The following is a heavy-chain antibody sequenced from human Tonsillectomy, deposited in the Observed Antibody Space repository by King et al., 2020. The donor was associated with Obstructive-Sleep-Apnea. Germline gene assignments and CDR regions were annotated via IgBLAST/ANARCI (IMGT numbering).Heavy chain of an antibody. Sequence: QVQLVESGGGVVQPGGSLRLSCAASGFNFSSYSMHWVRQAPGKGLELVAFIRYDESNKYFGASVKGRFTISRDNSKNTLYLQMTSVRAEDTALYYCAKDRQGYQVSDCWGQGTLVTVSS. CDR3: AKDRQGYQVSDC. V-gene: IGHV3-30*02. CDR2: IRYDESNK. CDR1: GFNFSSYS. D-gene: IGHD2-2*01. J-gene: IGHJ4*02.